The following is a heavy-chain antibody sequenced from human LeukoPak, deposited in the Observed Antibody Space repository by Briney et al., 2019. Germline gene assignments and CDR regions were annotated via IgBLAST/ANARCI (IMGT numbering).Heavy chain of an antibody. V-gene: IGHV3-23*01. J-gene: IGHJ4*02. CDR2: ISTSGGST. CDR1: GFTFSSYA. D-gene: IGHD2-15*01. Sequence: GGSLRLSCVASGFTFSSYAMSWVRQTPGKWLEWVSAISTSGGSTYNADSVKGRFTISRDNSKNTLYLQMNSLRAEGTAVYYCAKRYCSGGSCCPDYWGQGTRVTVSS. CDR3: AKRYCSGGSCCPDY.